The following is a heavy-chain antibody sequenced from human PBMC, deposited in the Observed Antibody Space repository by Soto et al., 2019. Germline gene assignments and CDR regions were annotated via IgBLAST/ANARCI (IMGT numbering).Heavy chain of an antibody. CDR2: ISGSGGST. CDR1: GFIFNDYA. V-gene: IGHV3-23*01. J-gene: IGHJ6*03. CDR3: EKCFTGKKGGRNYCYYYMDV. Sequence: EVQLLESGGGLVQPGGSLRLSCAASGFIFNDYAMTWVRQDPGKGMEWVSGISGSGGSTYYADSVKGRFTISRDNSKITLDLQMSSLTGEDTALYYCEKCFTGKKGGRNYCYYYMDVWGKGTMVSVSS.